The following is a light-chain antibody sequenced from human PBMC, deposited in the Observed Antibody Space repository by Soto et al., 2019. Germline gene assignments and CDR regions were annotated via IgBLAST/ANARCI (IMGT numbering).Light chain of an antibody. CDR2: EVT. V-gene: IGLV2-14*01. CDR3: SSYTSSSTLYV. Sequence: QSVLAQPASVSGSPGQSITISCTGTSSDVGGYNYVSWYQQHPGKAPKLMIYEVTNRPSGVSDRFSGSKSGYTASLTISGLQADDEADYYCSSYTSSSTLYVFGTGTKVTVL. CDR1: SSDVGGYNY. J-gene: IGLJ1*01.